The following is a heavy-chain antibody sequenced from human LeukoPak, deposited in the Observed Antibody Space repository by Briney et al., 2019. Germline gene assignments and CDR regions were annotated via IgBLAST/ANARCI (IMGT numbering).Heavy chain of an antibody. CDR3: ASSGSYRFDY. CDR2: ITASGTAM. J-gene: IGHJ4*02. D-gene: IGHD1-26*01. CDR1: GFTFSSYS. Sequence: GGSLRLSCAASGFTFSSYSMNWVRQAPRKGLEWVSHITASGTAMFYADSVKGRFTISRDNAKNSLYLQMNSLRDEDTAVYYCASSGSYRFDYWGQGTLVTVSS. V-gene: IGHV3-48*02.